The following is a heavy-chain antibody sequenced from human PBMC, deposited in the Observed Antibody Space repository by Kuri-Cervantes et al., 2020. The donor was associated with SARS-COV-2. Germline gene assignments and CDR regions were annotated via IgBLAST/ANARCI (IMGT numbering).Heavy chain of an antibody. CDR3: ARKFGGSSWYWYFDL. D-gene: IGHD6-13*01. CDR1: GDSISSSRYY. J-gene: IGHJ2*01. CDR2: MYYSGST. V-gene: IGHV4-39*07. Sequence: SETLSLTCTASGDSISSSRYYWGWIRQPPGKGLEWIGSMYYSGSTYYNPSLKRRLTITVDTYKNQFSLKLTSVTAADTAVYYCARKFGGSSWYWYFDLWGRGTLVTVSS.